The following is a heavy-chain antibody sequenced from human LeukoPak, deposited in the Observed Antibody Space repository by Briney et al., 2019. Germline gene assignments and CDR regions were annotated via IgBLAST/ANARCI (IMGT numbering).Heavy chain of an antibody. CDR1: GFAFRSYA. CDR3: VTDLVIKGYFDY. D-gene: IGHD2-21*01. J-gene: IGHJ4*02. Sequence: GGSLRLSCAASGFAFRSYAMSWVRQAPGKGLEWVGRIRRKTDGETTDHAAPVKGRFTISRDDSKNTLYLQMNSLKTEDTAVYYCVTDLVIKGYFDYWGQGALVTVSS. V-gene: IGHV3-15*01. CDR2: IRRKTDGETT.